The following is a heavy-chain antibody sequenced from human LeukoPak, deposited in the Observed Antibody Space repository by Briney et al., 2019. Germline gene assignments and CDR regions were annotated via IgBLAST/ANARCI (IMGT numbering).Heavy chain of an antibody. Sequence: GGSLRLSCAASGFTFSNYWMSWVRQASGKGLEWVANIKQDGSETYYVDSVKGRFTISRDNAKNSLYLQMNSLRAEDTAVYYCARVSGFLEWLFDYWGQGTLVTVSS. J-gene: IGHJ4*02. CDR2: IKQDGSET. D-gene: IGHD3-3*01. CDR1: GFTFSNYW. V-gene: IGHV3-7*01. CDR3: ARVSGFLEWLFDY.